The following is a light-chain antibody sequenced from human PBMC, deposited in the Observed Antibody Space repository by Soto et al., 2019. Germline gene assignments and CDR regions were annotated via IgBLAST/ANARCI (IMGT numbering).Light chain of an antibody. J-gene: IGLJ3*02. CDR2: EVS. Sequence: QSVLTQPPSASGSRGQSVTIFCTGTSSDVGAYNYVAWYQQHPGKAPKTMSYEVSKRPSGVPDRFSGSKSGNRASLTVSGLQADDEADYYCSSSAGRSKRVFGGGTQLTVL. CDR1: SSDVGAYNY. V-gene: IGLV2-8*01. CDR3: SSSAGRSKRV.